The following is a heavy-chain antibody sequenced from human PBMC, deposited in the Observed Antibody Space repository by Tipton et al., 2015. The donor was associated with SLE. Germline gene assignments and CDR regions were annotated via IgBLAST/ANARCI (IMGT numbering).Heavy chain of an antibody. CDR1: GGSFTMYY. J-gene: IGHJ3*02. Sequence: TLSLTCAVSGGSFTMYYWSWIRQSPGKGLEWIAYIYYSGSTNYNPSLKSRVTISIDTSKNQFSLKLSSVTAADTAVYYCARDSFQHYYDLAFDIWGQGTMVTVSS. CDR2: IYYSGST. CDR3: ARDSFQHYYDLAFDI. V-gene: IGHV4-59*01. D-gene: IGHD3-22*01.